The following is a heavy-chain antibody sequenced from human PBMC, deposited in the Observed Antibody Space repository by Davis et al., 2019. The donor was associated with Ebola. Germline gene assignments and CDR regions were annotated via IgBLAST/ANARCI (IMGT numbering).Heavy chain of an antibody. CDR3: TKTIVATAGDF. V-gene: IGHV3-7*01. J-gene: IGHJ4*02. Sequence: GGSLRLSCAASGFTFSDYYMSWIRQAPGKGLEWVANIKQDGSETYYVDSLKGRFTISRDNAKNSLYLHMNSLRVEDTAVYYCTKTIVATAGDFWGQGTLVTVSS. CDR1: GFTFSDYY. CDR2: IKQDGSET. D-gene: IGHD6-13*01.